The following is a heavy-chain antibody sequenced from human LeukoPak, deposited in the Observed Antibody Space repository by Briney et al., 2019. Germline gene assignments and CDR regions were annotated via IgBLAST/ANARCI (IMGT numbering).Heavy chain of an antibody. CDR2: ISNSGTTI. CDR3: ARHARVAGFDY. J-gene: IGHJ4*02. V-gene: IGHV3-11*04. D-gene: IGHD6-19*01. CDR1: RFTFSDFY. Sequence: GGSLRLSCAASRFTFSDFYMSWIRQAPGKGLEWISYISNSGTTIYYADSVKGRFTISRDNAKNSLYLQMNNLRGEDTAVYYCARHARVAGFDYWGLGTLVTVSS.